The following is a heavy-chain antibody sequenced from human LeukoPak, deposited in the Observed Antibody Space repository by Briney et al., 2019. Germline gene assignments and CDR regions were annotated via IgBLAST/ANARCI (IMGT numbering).Heavy chain of an antibody. CDR2: IIPIFGTA. D-gene: IGHD1-14*01. CDR1: GGTFSSYA. V-gene: IGHV1-69*13. J-gene: IGHJ4*02. Sequence: ASVKVSCKASGGTFSSYAISWVRQAPGQGLEWMGGIIPIFGTANYAQKFQGRVTITADESTSTAYMELSSLRSEDTAVYYCARIMGITNYFDYWGQGTLVTVSS. CDR3: ARIMGITNYFDY.